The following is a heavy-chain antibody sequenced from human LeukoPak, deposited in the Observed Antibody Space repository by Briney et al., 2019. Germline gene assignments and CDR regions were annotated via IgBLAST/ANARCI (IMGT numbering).Heavy chain of an antibody. CDR1: GYSFTSYW. V-gene: IGHV5-51*01. D-gene: IGHD3-22*01. J-gene: IGHJ4*02. CDR2: IYPGDSDT. CDR3: ARAYYYDSSGYLPLDY. Sequence: GESLKISCKGSGYSFTSYWIGWVRQMPGKGLEWMGIIYPGDSDTRYSPSFQGQVTISADKSISTAYLQWSSLKASDPAMYYCARAYYYDSSGYLPLDYWGQGTLVTVSS.